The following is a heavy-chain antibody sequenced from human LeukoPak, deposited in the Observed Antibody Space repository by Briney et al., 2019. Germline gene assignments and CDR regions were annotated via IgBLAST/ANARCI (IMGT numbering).Heavy chain of an antibody. CDR3: ARPQVVRGAFYA. D-gene: IGHD2-21*01. Sequence: PSETLSLTCNVSGGSISSSSYYWGWIRQPPGKGLEWIGSVSYSGDTYYSPSLKSRITISIDTSKNQFSLKLTSVTAADTAVYYCARPQVVRGAFYAWGQGTVVTVSS. CDR2: VSYSGDT. V-gene: IGHV4-39*01. CDR1: GGSISSSSYY. J-gene: IGHJ3*01.